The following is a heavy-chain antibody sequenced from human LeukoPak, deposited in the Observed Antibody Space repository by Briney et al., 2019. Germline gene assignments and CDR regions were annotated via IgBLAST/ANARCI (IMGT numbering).Heavy chain of an antibody. CDR1: GYTFTRYY. CDR2: INPRDGST. Sequence: ASVTVSCKASGYTFTRYYMHWVRQAAGQGLAWMGLINPRDGSTSYAQKFQGRVTMTRDTSTSTAYMELSSLRSEDTAVYCCARGMVRGDHDAFDIWGQGTMVTVPS. V-gene: IGHV1-46*01. J-gene: IGHJ3*02. CDR3: ARGMVRGDHDAFDI. D-gene: IGHD3-10*01.